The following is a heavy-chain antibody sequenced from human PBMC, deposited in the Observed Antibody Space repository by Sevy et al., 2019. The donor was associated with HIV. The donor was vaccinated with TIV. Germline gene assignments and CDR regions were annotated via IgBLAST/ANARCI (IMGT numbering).Heavy chain of an antibody. CDR2: IYHSGST. Sequence: SETLSLTCAVSGYSISSGYYWGWIRQPPGKGLEWIGSIYHSGSTYYNPSLKSRVTISVDTSKNQFSLKLSSVTAADTAVYYCARNCSVPAASSGWFDPWGQGTLVTVSS. V-gene: IGHV4-38-2*01. D-gene: IGHD2-2*01. J-gene: IGHJ5*02. CDR3: ARNCSVPAASSGWFDP. CDR1: GYSISSGYY.